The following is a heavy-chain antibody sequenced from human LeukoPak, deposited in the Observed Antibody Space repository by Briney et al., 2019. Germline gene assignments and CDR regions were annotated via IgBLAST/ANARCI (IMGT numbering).Heavy chain of an antibody. Sequence: PGGSLRLSRAASGFTFSSYAMSWVRQAPGKGLEWVSAISGSGGSTYYADSVKGRFTISRDNSKNTLYLQMNSLRAEDTAVYYCAKSPRYYYDSSGYHFDYWGQGTLVTVSS. CDR1: GFTFSSYA. D-gene: IGHD3-22*01. J-gene: IGHJ4*02. CDR2: ISGSGGST. V-gene: IGHV3-23*01. CDR3: AKSPRYYYDSSGYHFDY.